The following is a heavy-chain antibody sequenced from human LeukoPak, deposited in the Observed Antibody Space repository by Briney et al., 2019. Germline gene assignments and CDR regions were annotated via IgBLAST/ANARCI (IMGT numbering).Heavy chain of an antibody. D-gene: IGHD6-13*01. J-gene: IGHJ4*02. CDR1: GFTFSGSA. Sequence: VGSLRLSCAASGFTFSGSAMHWVRQASGKGLEWVGRIRSKANSYAPAYAASVKGRFTISRDDSKNTAYLQMNSLKTEDTAVYYCTRPAAGTDYWGQGTLVTVSS. CDR2: IRSKANSYAP. V-gene: IGHV3-73*01. CDR3: TRPAAGTDY.